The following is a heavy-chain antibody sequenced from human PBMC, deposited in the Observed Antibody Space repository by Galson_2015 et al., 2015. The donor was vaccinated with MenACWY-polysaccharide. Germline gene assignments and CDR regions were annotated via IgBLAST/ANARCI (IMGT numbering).Heavy chain of an antibody. Sequence: SLRLSCAASGFTFGSYAMGWVRQAPGKGLEWVSSIGGSGLTTFYAESVKGRFTISRDNAQNILSLQMNSLRADDTARYFCAKVTEKASSRRPFDVCGQGTMVTASS. V-gene: IGHV3-23*01. CDR1: GFTFGSYA. J-gene: IGHJ3*01. CDR3: AKVTEKASSRRPFDV. CDR2: IGGSGLTT. D-gene: IGHD5-24*01.